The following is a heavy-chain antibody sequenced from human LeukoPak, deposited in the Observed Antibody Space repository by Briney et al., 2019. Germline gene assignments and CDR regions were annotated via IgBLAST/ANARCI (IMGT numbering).Heavy chain of an antibody. CDR1: GFSFSDYY. D-gene: IGHD3-22*01. V-gene: IGHV3-11*04. J-gene: IGHJ4*02. CDR2: ISSGGKTI. Sequence: GGSLRLPCAASGFSFSDYYMSWIRQAPGKGLEWVSYISSGGKTIDYADSVKGRFTISRDNSENTVYLQMNSLRAEDTAVYYCARDAQDYFDSSASFDYWGQGTLVTVSS. CDR3: ARDAQDYFDSSASFDY.